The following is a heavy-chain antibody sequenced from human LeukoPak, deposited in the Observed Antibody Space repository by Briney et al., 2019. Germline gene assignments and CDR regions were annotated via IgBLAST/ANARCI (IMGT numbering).Heavy chain of an antibody. CDR3: ADPGVGY. J-gene: IGHJ4*02. V-gene: IGHV3-7*01. CDR2: IKQNGSEK. D-gene: IGHD2-8*01. CDR1: GFTFSSLW. Sequence: GGSLRLSCAASGFTFSSLWMSWVRQAPGKGLEWVANIKQNGSEKSYVDSVKGRFTISRDNAQNSLYLQMNNLGADDTAVYYCADPGVGYWGQGTLVTVSS.